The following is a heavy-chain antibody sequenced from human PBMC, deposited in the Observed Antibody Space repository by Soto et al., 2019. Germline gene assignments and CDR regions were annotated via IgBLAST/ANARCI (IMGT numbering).Heavy chain of an antibody. D-gene: IGHD3-16*01. Sequence: SVKVSCKSSGGTFSSYAISWVRQAPGQGLEWMGGIIPIFGTANYAQKFQGRVTITADKSTSTAYMELSSLRSEDTAVYYCARGAWITAQYKWFDPRGQGTLVTVSA. CDR3: ARGAWITAQYKWFDP. J-gene: IGHJ5*02. CDR2: IIPIFGTA. V-gene: IGHV1-69*06. CDR1: GGTFSSYA.